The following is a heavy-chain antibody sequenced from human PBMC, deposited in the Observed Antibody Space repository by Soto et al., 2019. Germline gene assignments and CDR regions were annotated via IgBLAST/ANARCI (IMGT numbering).Heavy chain of an antibody. V-gene: IGHV4-4*02. CDR2: THQSGRT. Sequence: QVQLQESGPGLVKPSGTLSLTCTVSGGSMSSSNWWNWVRQPPGKGLEWIGETHQSGRTNYNPSLKSRVTLSVDKSKNEFSLKLNSVTAADTAVYFCASSEATVLDYWGQGTLVTVSS. J-gene: IGHJ4*02. D-gene: IGHD4-17*01. CDR3: ASSEATVLDY. CDR1: GGSMSSSNW.